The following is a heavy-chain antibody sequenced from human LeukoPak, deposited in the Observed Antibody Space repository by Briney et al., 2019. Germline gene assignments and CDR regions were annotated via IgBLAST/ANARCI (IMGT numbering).Heavy chain of an antibody. CDR3: ATKQWLAPPPDS. D-gene: IGHD6-19*01. CDR2: INTDGTVT. J-gene: IGHJ4*02. Sequence: GGSLRLSCAASGFTFSKYWMLWDRQAPGKGLESVSRINTDGTVTIYADSVKGRFTVSRDNADNTMFLQMNSVRDEDTAVYYCATKQWLAPPPDSWGQGTPVTVSS. CDR1: GFTFSKYW. V-gene: IGHV3-74*01.